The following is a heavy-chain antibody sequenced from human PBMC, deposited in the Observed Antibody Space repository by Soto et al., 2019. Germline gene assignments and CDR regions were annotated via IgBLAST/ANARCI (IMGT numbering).Heavy chain of an antibody. V-gene: IGHV1-18*01. D-gene: IGHD2-2*01. J-gene: IGHJ6*02. Sequence: ASVKVSCKASGYTFSSYGISWARQAPGQGLEWMAWISVYNGNTKYAQKAQGRVIMTTDTSTSTAYMELRSLRSGDTAMYYCARDAAVLPAVPALNYYYGMDVWGQGTTVTVSS. CDR2: ISVYNGNT. CDR3: ARDAAVLPAVPALNYYYGMDV. CDR1: GYTFSSYG.